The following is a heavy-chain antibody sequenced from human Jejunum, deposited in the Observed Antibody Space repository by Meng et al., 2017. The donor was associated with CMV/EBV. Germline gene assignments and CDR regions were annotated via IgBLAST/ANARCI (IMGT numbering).Heavy chain of an antibody. CDR2: IRSDGTDE. V-gene: IGHV3-30*02. Sequence: GFTFRKSGASWVRQAPGKGLEWVASIRSDGTDEYYADSVKGRFTLSRDNSKTTLSLQMHSLRAEDTAVYYCAKDPHDFWTTYYLGSWGQGTLVTVSS. J-gene: IGHJ4*02. CDR1: GFTFRKSG. D-gene: IGHD3/OR15-3a*01. CDR3: AKDPHDFWTTYYLGS.